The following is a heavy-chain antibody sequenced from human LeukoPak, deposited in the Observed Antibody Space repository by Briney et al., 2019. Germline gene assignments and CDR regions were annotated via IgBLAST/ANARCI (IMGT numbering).Heavy chain of an antibody. Sequence: GKSLRLSCEVSGFSFSYYGMHWVRQAPGKGLEWVAEIWHGGRDRYYADSVKGRFTISRDDSENTLYLQMNSLRSEDTAVYYCASTAMVPGMDVWGQGTTVTVSS. CDR2: IWHGGRDR. J-gene: IGHJ6*02. CDR3: ASTAMVPGMDV. CDR1: GFSFSYYG. V-gene: IGHV3-33*08. D-gene: IGHD5-18*01.